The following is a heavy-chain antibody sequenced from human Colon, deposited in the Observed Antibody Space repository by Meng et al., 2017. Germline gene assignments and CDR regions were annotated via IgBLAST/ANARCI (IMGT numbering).Heavy chain of an antibody. CDR3: ARTIYSSSVDY. CDR1: GYSISTAYY. V-gene: IGHV4-38-2*01. D-gene: IGHD3-22*01. CDR2: IDRSGTT. Sequence: QLMDSGAVLVNPSEPLSLPRSVSGYSISTAYYWGWIRQTPGKGLGWIASIDRSGTTYYNPSLESRVTISVDTSKNHFSLRLNSVTAADTAVYFCARTIYSSSVDYWGQGTLVTVSS. J-gene: IGHJ4*02.